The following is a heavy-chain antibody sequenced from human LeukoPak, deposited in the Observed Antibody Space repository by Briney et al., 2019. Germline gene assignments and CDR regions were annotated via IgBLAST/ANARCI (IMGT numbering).Heavy chain of an antibody. CDR3: ARDENYDSSGYYSD. D-gene: IGHD3-22*01. V-gene: IGHV3-7*01. CDR1: GFTFSSYR. Sequence: GGSLRLSCAASGFTFSSYRMSWVRQAPGKGLEWVANIKQDGSEKYYVDSVKGRFTISRDNAKNSLYLQMNSLRAEDTAVYYCARDENYDSSGYYSDWGQGTLVTVSS. J-gene: IGHJ4*02. CDR2: IKQDGSEK.